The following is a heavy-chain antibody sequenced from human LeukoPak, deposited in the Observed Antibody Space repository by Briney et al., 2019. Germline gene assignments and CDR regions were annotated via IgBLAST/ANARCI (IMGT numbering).Heavy chain of an antibody. V-gene: IGHV4-39*01. CDR1: VGSISSSSYY. Sequence: SETLCLTCTVSVGSISSSSYYWDWIRQPPGKGLEWIGSIYYSGSTYYNPSLKSRVTISVDTSKNQFSLDLTSVTAADTAVYYCARHGSAAAGDGYFDYWGQGTPVTVSS. J-gene: IGHJ4*02. CDR3: ARHGSAAAGDGYFDY. D-gene: IGHD6-13*01. CDR2: IYYSGST.